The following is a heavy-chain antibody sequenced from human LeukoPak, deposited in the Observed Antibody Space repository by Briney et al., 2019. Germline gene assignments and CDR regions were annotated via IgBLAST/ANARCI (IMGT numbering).Heavy chain of an antibody. CDR2: IYHSGST. CDR1: GYSISSGYY. D-gene: IGHD2-2*01. J-gene: IGHJ4*02. V-gene: IGHV4-38-2*01. CDR3: ARQWSSTSDFDY. Sequence: SETLSLTCAVSGYSISSGYYWGWIRQPPGKGLEWIGSIYHSGSTYYNPSLKSRVTISVDTSKNQFPLKLSSVTAADTAVYYCARQWSSTSDFDYWGQGTLVTVSS.